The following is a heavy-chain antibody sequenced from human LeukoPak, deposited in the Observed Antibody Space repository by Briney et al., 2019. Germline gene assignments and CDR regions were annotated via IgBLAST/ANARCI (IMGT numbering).Heavy chain of an antibody. CDR2: ISSGSSYT. J-gene: IGHJ1*01. Sequence: GGSLRLSCAASGFTFSDYYMSWIRQAPGKGLEWVSYISSGSSYTNYADSVKGRFTISRDNAKTSLYLRMNSLRAEDTAVYYCARAAANTAEYFQHWGQGTLVTVSS. D-gene: IGHD6-13*01. V-gene: IGHV3-11*06. CDR3: ARAAANTAEYFQH. CDR1: GFTFSDYY.